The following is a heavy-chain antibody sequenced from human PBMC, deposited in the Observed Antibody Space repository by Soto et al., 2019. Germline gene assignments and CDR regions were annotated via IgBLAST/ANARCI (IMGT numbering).Heavy chain of an antibody. Sequence: QITLKESGPPLVKPTQTLTLTCTFSGFSLSTSGVGVGWIRQPPGKALEWLALIYWNDEKRYSPSLKSRLTIIKDTTKNQVVLTMTNMDPVDTATYYCAHRRGGYCSGITCYAPYYYYGMDVWGQGTTVTVSS. D-gene: IGHD2-2*01. CDR2: IYWNDEK. J-gene: IGHJ6*02. CDR1: GFSLSTSGVG. V-gene: IGHV2-5*01. CDR3: AHRRGGYCSGITCYAPYYYYGMDV.